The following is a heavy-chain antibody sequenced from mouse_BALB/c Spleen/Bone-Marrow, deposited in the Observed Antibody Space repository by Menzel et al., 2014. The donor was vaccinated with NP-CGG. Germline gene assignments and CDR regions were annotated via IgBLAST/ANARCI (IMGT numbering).Heavy chain of an antibody. CDR1: GYTFSGYW. Sequence: QVQLQQSGAELMKPGASVKISCKATGYTFSGYWIEWVKQRPGHGLEWIGEILPGSNNTFYNENFKGKATLPADTSSNTAYMQLSSLTSEDSTVYYCARSQYGNLLPFAYWGQATLVTISA. CDR2: ILPGSNNT. V-gene: IGHV1-9*01. D-gene: IGHD2-10*02. J-gene: IGHJ3*01. CDR3: ARSQYGNLLPFAY.